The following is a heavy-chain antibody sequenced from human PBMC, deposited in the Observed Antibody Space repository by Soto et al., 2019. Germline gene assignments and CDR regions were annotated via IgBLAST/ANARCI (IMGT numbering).Heavy chain of an antibody. CDR3: ARGGVSTRTFDY. CDR2: IYPSGSDT. V-gene: IGHV5-51*01. J-gene: IGHJ4*02. CDR1: GYNFAGYW. D-gene: IGHD3-3*01. Sequence: GESLKISCKGSGYNFAGYWIAWVRQMPGKGLELMGIIYPSGSDTRYRPSFQGQVTISADKSISSAYLQWGSLRASDTAMYYCARGGVSTRTFDYWGQGTPVTVSS.